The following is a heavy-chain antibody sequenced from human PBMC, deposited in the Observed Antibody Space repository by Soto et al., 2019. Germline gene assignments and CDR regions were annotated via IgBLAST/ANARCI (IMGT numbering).Heavy chain of an antibody. CDR2: IYHSGST. CDR1: GGSISSGGYS. V-gene: IGHV4-30-2*01. J-gene: IGHJ4*02. CDR3: ARGLAGSYVDTAMVID. Sequence: ASETLSLTCAVSGGSISSGGYSWSWIRQPPGKGLEWIGYIYHSGSTYYNPSLKSRVTISVDRSKNQFSLKLSSVTAADTAVYYCARGLAGSYVDTAMVIDWGQGTLVTVSS. D-gene: IGHD5-18*01.